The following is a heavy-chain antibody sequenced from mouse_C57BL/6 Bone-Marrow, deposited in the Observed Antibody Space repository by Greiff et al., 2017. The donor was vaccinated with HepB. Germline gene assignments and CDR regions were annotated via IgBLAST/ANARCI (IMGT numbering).Heavy chain of an antibody. V-gene: IGHV1-82*01. CDR3: ARVGMVTTPFDY. Sequence: VKLQESGPELVKPGASVKISCKASGYAFSSSWMNWVKQRPGKGLEWIGRIYPGDGDTNYNGKFKGKATLTADKSSSTAYMQLSSLTSEDSAVYFCARVGMVTTPFDYWGQGTTLTVSS. D-gene: IGHD2-2*01. CDR2: IYPGDGDT. CDR1: GYAFSSSW. J-gene: IGHJ2*01.